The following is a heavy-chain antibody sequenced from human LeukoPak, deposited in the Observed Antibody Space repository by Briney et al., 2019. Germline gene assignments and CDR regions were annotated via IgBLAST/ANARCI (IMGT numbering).Heavy chain of an antibody. V-gene: IGHV4-4*07. Sequence: SETLSLTCTVSGASISSYYWSWIRQPAGKGLEWIGRLYTSGSTIYNPSLKSRVTMSADTSKNQLSLKLSSVTAADTAVYYCARDRQPYTWGYYYYYMDVWGKGTTVTVSS. J-gene: IGHJ6*03. CDR1: GASISSYY. CDR3: ARDRQPYTWGYYYYYMDV. CDR2: LYTSGST. D-gene: IGHD3-16*01.